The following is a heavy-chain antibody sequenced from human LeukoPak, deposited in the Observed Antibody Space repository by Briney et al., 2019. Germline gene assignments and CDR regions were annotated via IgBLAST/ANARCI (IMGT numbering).Heavy chain of an antibody. Sequence: GGSLRLSCAASGFTFSSYEMNWVRQAPGKGLEWVSYISSGGSTIYYADSVKGRFTISKDNAKNSLYLQVNSLRAEDTAVYYCARGHLSLTGSDGFDIWGQGTMVTVSS. CDR3: ARGHLSLTGSDGFDI. J-gene: IGHJ3*02. CDR1: GFTFSSYE. D-gene: IGHD3-10*01. V-gene: IGHV3-48*03. CDR2: ISSGGSTI.